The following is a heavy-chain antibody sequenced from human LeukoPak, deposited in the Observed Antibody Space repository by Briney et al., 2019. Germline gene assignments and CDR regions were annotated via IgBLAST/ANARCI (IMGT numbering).Heavy chain of an antibody. CDR3: ARVSGYSYGQYFDY. J-gene: IGHJ4*02. Sequence: ASVKVSCKASGYTFTGYYMHWVRQAPGQGLEWMGWINPNSGGTNYAQKLQGRVTMTTDTSTSTAYMDLRSLRSDDTAVYYCARVSGYSYGQYFDYWGQGTLVTVSP. D-gene: IGHD5-18*01. CDR1: GYTFTGYY. V-gene: IGHV1-2*02. CDR2: INPNSGGT.